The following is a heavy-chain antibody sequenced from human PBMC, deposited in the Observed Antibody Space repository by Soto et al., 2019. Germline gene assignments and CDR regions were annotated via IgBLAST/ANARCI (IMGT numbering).Heavy chain of an antibody. V-gene: IGHV1-2*04. CDR3: AEDADPYYYDSSGYSADAFDI. D-gene: IGHD3-22*01. Sequence: SVKVSCKASGYTFTGYYMHWVRQAPGQGLEWMGWINPNSGGTNYAQKFQGWGTMTRDTSIITACMELSRLGSDDTAVYYCAEDADPYYYDSSGYSADAFDIWGQGTMVNVSS. J-gene: IGHJ3*02. CDR1: GYTFTGYY. CDR2: INPNSGGT.